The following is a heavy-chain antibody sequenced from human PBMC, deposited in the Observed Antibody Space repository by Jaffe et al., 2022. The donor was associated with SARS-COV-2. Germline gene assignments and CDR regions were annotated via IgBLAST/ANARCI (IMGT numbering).Heavy chain of an antibody. CDR2: IYYSGST. CDR3: ARVMYYDFWSDKVLYGMDV. V-gene: IGHV4-31*03. Sequence: QVQLQESGPGLVKPSQTLSLTCTVSGGSISSGGYYWSWIRQHPGKGLEWIGYIYYSGSTYYNPSLKSRVTISVDTSKNQFSLKLSSVTAADTAVYYCARVMYYDFWSDKVLYGMDVWGQGTTVTVSS. J-gene: IGHJ6*02. CDR1: GGSISSGGYY. D-gene: IGHD3-3*01.